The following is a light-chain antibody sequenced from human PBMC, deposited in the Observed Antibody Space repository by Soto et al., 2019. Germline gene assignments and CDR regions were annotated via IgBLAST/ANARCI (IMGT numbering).Light chain of an antibody. CDR3: SSFVHGTSYV. CDR2: EVN. Sequence: QSALTQAPSASRSPGQSVTISCAGTSNDVGRFNYVSWYQRHPGKAPKLIIYEVNKRPSGVPDRFSGSKSGNTASLTVSGLQAEDEADYFCSSFVHGTSYVFGTGTKVTVL. J-gene: IGLJ1*01. V-gene: IGLV2-8*02. CDR1: SNDVGRFNY.